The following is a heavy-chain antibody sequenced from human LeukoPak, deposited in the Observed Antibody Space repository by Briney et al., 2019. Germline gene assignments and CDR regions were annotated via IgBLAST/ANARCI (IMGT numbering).Heavy chain of an antibody. CDR3: AGGPYWYFDL. V-gene: IGHV4-4*07. CDR1: GGSISGYY. CDR2: IYTSGST. J-gene: IGHJ2*01. Sequence: PSETLSLTCTVSGGSISGYYWSWIRQPTGKGLEWIGRIYTSGSTNYNPSLKSRVTMSVDTSKSQFSLKLSSMTAADTAVYYFAGGPYWYFDLWGRGTLVTVSS.